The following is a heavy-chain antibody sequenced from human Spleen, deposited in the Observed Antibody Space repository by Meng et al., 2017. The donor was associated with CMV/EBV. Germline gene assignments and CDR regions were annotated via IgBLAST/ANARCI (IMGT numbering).Heavy chain of an antibody. V-gene: IGHV3-53*01. Sequence: GESLKISCAASGFTVSSNYMSWVRQAPGKGLEWVSVIYSGGSTYYADSVKGRFTISRDNSKNTLYLQMNSLRAEDTAVYYCAKKRRGGSYPDYWGQGTLVTVSS. CDR1: GFTVSSNY. CDR2: IYSGGST. CDR3: AKKRRGGSYPDY. J-gene: IGHJ4*02. D-gene: IGHD1-26*01.